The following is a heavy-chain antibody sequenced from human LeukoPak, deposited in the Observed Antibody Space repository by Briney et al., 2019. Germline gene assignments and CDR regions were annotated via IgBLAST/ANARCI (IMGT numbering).Heavy chain of an antibody. CDR1: GYTFTSYY. Sequence: ASVKVSCKASGYTFTSYYIHWVRHAPGQGLEWMGIINPSGGSTTYAQKFQGRVTMSRDTSTSTVYMELSSLRSEDTAVYYCARPYYYGLDVWGQGTTVTVSS. J-gene: IGHJ6*02. CDR2: INPSGGST. V-gene: IGHV1-46*01. CDR3: ARPYYYGLDV.